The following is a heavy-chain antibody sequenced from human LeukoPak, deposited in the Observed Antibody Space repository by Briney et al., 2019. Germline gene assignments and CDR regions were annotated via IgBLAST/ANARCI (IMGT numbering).Heavy chain of an antibody. CDR2: ISGSGGST. D-gene: IGHD6-13*01. Sequence: GGSLRLSXTASGFTFSSYAMSWVRQAPGKGLEWVSAISGSGGSTYYADSVKGRFTIPRDNSKSTLYLQMNSLRAEDTAVYYCAKDSYSSSWYNDYWGQGTLVTVSS. CDR1: GFTFSSYA. J-gene: IGHJ4*02. CDR3: AKDSYSSSWYNDY. V-gene: IGHV3-23*01.